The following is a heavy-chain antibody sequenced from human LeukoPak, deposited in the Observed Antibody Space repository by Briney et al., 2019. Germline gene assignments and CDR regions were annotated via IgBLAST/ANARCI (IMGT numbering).Heavy chain of an antibody. Sequence: GGSLRLSCAASGFTFRSYAMSGVRQAPGKGLEGVSAISGSGGSTYYADSVKGRFTISRDNSKNTLYLQMNSLRAEDTAVYYCAKAAGYSYGRYYFDYWGQGTLVTVSS. V-gene: IGHV3-23*01. J-gene: IGHJ4*02. D-gene: IGHD5-18*01. CDR3: AKAAGYSYGRYYFDY. CDR1: GFTFRSYA. CDR2: ISGSGGST.